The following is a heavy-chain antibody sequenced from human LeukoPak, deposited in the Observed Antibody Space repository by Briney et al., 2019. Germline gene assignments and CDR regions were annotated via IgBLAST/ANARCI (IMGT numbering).Heavy chain of an antibody. CDR2: IKEDGTET. J-gene: IGHJ4*02. Sequence: GGSLRLSCAASGFMFSSNWMSWVRLAPGKGLEWVANIKEDGTETYYVDSVKGRFTISRDSAKNSLYLQMNSLRVEDTAVYYCAKEGRSLQTYWGQGTLVTVSS. V-gene: IGHV3-7*03. D-gene: IGHD5-24*01. CDR1: GFMFSSNW. CDR3: AKEGRSLQTY.